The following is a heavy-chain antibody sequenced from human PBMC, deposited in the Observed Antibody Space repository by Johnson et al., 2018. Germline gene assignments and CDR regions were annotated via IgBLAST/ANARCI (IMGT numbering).Heavy chain of an antibody. V-gene: IGHV3-30*18. CDR3: AKDPQRWGDYYYYYMDV. Sequence: QVQLVQSGGGVVQPGRSLRLSCAASGFTFSSYGMHWVRQAPGKGLEWVAVISYDGSNKYYADSVKGRFTISRDNSKNTLYLQMNSRRAEETAWYYCAKDPQRWGDYYYYYMDVRGKGTTVTVSS. J-gene: IGHJ6*03. CDR2: ISYDGSNK. D-gene: IGHD1-26*01. CDR1: GFTFSSYG.